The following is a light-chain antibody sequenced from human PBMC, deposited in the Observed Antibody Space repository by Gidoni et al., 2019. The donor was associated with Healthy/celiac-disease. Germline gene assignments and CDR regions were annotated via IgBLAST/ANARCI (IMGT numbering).Light chain of an antibody. V-gene: IGKV3-20*01. CDR1: QSVSSSY. CDR2: GAS. CDR3: QQYGSSSWT. Sequence: EIVLTQSPGTLSLSPGERATLSCRASQSVSSSYLAWYQQKPGPAPRLLIYGASSRATGIPDRFSGRGSGPDFTLTISRLEPEDFAVYSCQQYGSSSWTFGHGTKVEIK. J-gene: IGKJ1*01.